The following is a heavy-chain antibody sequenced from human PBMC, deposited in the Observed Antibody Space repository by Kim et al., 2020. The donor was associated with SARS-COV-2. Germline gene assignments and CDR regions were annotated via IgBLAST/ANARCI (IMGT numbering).Heavy chain of an antibody. CDR3: ARNPGGYSYGLDY. J-gene: IGHJ4*02. V-gene: IGHV4-34*01. Sequence: NPSLKSRVTISVDTSKNQFSLKLSSVTAADTAVYYCARNPGGYSYGLDYWGQGTLVTVSS. D-gene: IGHD5-18*01.